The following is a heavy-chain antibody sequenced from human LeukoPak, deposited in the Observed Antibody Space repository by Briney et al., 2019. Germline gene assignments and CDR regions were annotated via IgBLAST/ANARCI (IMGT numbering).Heavy chain of an antibody. CDR3: AKDHAFNSPSLDY. V-gene: IGHV3-23*01. CDR1: GLTFNNYA. CDR2: ISGSGGST. Sequence: PGGSLRLSCAVSGLTFNNYAMSWVRQAPGKGLEWVSAISGSGGSTYYADSVKGRFTISRDNSKNTLYLQMNSLRAEDTAVYYCAKDHAFNSPSLDYWGQGTLVTVSS. J-gene: IGHJ4*02. D-gene: IGHD2-2*01.